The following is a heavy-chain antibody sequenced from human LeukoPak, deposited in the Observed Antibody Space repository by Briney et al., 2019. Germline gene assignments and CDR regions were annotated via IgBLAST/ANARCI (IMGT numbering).Heavy chain of an antibody. Sequence: QPGRSLRLSCAASGFTFSSYGMHWVRQAPGKGLEWVAVIWYDGSNKYYAGSVKGRFTISRDNSKNTLYLQMNSLRAEDTAVYYCARDDYYDSSGYYNSIDYWGQGTLVTVSS. CDR2: IWYDGSNK. CDR1: GFTFSSYG. CDR3: ARDDYYDSSGYYNSIDY. J-gene: IGHJ4*02. D-gene: IGHD3-22*01. V-gene: IGHV3-33*01.